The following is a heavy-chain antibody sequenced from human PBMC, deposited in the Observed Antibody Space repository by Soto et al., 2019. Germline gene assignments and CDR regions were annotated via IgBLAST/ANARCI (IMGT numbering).Heavy chain of an antibody. Sequence: GGSLRLSCAASGFTFSIYWMHWVRQAPGKGLVWVSRINSDGSSTTYADSVKGRFSISRDNAKNTLYLQMNSLRAEDTAVYYCARRRGSSGWETNFDYWGQGTLVTVS. CDR3: ARRRGSSGWETNFDY. CDR1: GFTFSIYW. J-gene: IGHJ4*02. V-gene: IGHV3-74*01. CDR2: INSDGSST. D-gene: IGHD6-19*01.